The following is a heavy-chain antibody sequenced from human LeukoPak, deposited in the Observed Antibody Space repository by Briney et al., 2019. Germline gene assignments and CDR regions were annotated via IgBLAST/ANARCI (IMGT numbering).Heavy chain of an antibody. J-gene: IGHJ4*02. CDR1: GNSFSNYW. CDR2: IYPGDSDT. CDR3: ARRDSSGYYNDY. D-gene: IGHD3-22*01. V-gene: IGHV5-51*01. Sequence: GESLKISCKGSGNSFSNYWIGWVRQLPGRGLEWMGIIYPGDSDTRYNPSFQGQVTISADKSISTAYLQWSSLKASDTAMYYCARRDSSGYYNDYWGQGTLVTVSS.